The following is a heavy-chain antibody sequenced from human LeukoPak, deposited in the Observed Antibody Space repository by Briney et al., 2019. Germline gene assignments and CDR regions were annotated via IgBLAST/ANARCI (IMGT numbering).Heavy chain of an antibody. V-gene: IGHV3-21*01. CDR2: ISSSSSYI. CDR1: GFTFSSYS. CDR3: VSPDLYCTNGVCLIDY. Sequence: GGSLRLSCAASGFTFSSYSMNWVRQAPGKGLEWVSSISSSSSYIYYADSVKGRFTISRDNAKNSLYLQMNSLRAEDTAVYYCVSPDLYCTNGVCLIDYWGQGTLVTVSS. J-gene: IGHJ4*02. D-gene: IGHD2-8*01.